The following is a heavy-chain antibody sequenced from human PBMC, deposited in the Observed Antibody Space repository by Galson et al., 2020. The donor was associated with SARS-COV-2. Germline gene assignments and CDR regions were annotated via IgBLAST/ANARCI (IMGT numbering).Heavy chain of an antibody. Sequence: GGSLRLSCAASGFPFSSYWMLWVRQATGKGLVWVSRINSDGSSRRYADSVKGRFTISRDNAKNTLTLQMKSLRAEDTAMYYCAKEYYYDSSGPLDAFDIWGQGTMVTVSS. D-gene: IGHD3-22*01. CDR1: GFPFSSYW. CDR3: AKEYYYDSSGPLDAFDI. CDR2: INSDGSSR. V-gene: IGHV3-74*01. J-gene: IGHJ3*02.